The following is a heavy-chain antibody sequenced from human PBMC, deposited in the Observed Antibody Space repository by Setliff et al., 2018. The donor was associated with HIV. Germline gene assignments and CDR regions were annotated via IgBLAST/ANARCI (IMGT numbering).Heavy chain of an antibody. D-gene: IGHD6-6*01. CDR2: MSIHGNVI. J-gene: IGHJ4*02. CDR3: ARDPTGGAARFGY. CDR1: GFTFDSYV. Sequence: GGSLRLSCAATGFTFDSYVLHWVRQAPGKGLEWVAVMSIHGNVIIYADSVEGRFTISRDNSRNRLFLQMNSLRVEDTAVYYCARDPTGGAARFGYWGQGTLVTVSS. V-gene: IGHV3-30*03.